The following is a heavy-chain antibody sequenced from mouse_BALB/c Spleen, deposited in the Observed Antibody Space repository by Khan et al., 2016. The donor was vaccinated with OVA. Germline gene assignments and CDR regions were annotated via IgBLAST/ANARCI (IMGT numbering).Heavy chain of an antibody. CDR1: GYVFSSYW. D-gene: IGHD2-14*01. J-gene: IGHJ3*01. Sequence: VQLVESGAELVRPGSSVKISCKASGYVFSSYWMNWVKQRPGQGLEWIGQIYPGDGDTKYNGKFKGKVTLTADKSSSTAYMQIISLTSEDSAVYFCARSGYDFFAYWGQGTLVTVSA. CDR3: ARSGYDFFAY. V-gene: IGHV1-80*01. CDR2: IYPGDGDT.